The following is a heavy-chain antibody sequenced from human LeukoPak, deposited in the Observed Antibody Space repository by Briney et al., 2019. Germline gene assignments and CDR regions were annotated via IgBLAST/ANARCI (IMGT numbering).Heavy chain of an antibody. D-gene: IGHD2-15*01. CDR1: GFTFSSYC. V-gene: IGHV3-7*05. CDR3: TRVSGDGSSHRAFHY. CDR2: IKQDESEK. Sequence: PGGSLRLSCAASGFTFSSYCMSWVRQAPGTGLEWVATIKQDESEKYYADSVKGRFTISRDNAKNSLYLQMNGLRAEDTAVYYCTRVSGDGSSHRAFHYWGQGTLVTVSS. J-gene: IGHJ4*02.